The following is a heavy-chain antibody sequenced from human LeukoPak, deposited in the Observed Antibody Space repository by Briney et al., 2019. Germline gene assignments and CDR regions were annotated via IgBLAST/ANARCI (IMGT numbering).Heavy chain of an antibody. Sequence: SETLSLTCTVSGGSISSSSYYWGWIRQPPGKGLEWIGYIYYSGSTNYNPSLKSRVTISVDTSKNQFSLKLSSVTAADTAVYYCARMGYYYGSGSYSYYFDYWGQGTLVTVSS. CDR1: GGSISSSSYY. D-gene: IGHD3-10*01. V-gene: IGHV4-61*05. J-gene: IGHJ4*02. CDR2: IYYSGST. CDR3: ARMGYYYGSGSYSYYFDY.